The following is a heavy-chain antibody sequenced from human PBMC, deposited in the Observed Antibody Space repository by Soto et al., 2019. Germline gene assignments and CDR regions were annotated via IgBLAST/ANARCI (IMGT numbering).Heavy chain of an antibody. Sequence: QVQLKESGTGLVKPSETLYLTCTVSGGSISSSNYYWGWIRQPPGKGLAWIASIYYTGSPYNNPSLRRRVYMSVDTDQNQFSLKLTSVTAADTAVYYCARLLHDSSGYYYVDYWGQGTLVTVST. CDR3: ARLLHDSSGYYYVDY. D-gene: IGHD3-22*01. CDR1: GGSISSSNYY. V-gene: IGHV4-39*01. J-gene: IGHJ4*02. CDR2: IYYTGSP.